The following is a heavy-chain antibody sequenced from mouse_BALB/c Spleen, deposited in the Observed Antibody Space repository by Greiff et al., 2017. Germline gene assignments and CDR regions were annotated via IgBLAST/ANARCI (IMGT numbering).Heavy chain of an antibody. Sequence: EVQLVESGPGLVKPSQSLSLTCTVTGYSITSDYAWYWIRQFPGNKLEWMGYISYSGSTSYNPSLKSRISITRDTSKNQFFLQLNSVTTEDTATYYCARGGYHGGFAYWGQGTLVTVSA. J-gene: IGHJ3*01. V-gene: IGHV3-2*02. CDR2: ISYSGST. CDR1: GYSITSDYA. CDR3: ARGGYHGGFAY. D-gene: IGHD2-14*01.